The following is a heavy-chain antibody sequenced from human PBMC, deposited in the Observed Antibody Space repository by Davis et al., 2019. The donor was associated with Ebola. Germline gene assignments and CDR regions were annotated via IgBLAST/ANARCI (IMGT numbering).Heavy chain of an antibody. D-gene: IGHD6-13*01. V-gene: IGHV1-8*03. J-gene: IGHJ6*02. CDR3: ARTRKITSSSWYRHYYYYYGMDV. Sequence: ASVKVSCKASGYTFTGYYMHWVRQAPGQGLEWMGWINPNSGNTGYAQKFQGRVTITADESTSTAYMELSSLRSEDTAVYYCARTRKITSSSWYRHYYYYYGMDVWGQGTTVTVSS. CDR2: INPNSGNT. CDR1: GYTFTGYY.